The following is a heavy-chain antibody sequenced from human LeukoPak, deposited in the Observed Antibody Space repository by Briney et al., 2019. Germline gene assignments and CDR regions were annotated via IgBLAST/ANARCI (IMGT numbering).Heavy chain of an antibody. V-gene: IGHV4-34*01. Sequence: PSETLSLTCADYGGSFSGYYWSWIRQPPGKGLEWIGEINHSGSTNYNPSLKSRVTISVDTSKNQFSLKLSSVTAADTAVYYCARDSYDYVWGSYPRPVDYWGQGTLVTVSA. D-gene: IGHD3-16*02. CDR2: INHSGST. CDR1: GGSFSGYY. J-gene: IGHJ4*02. CDR3: ARDSYDYVWGSYPRPVDY.